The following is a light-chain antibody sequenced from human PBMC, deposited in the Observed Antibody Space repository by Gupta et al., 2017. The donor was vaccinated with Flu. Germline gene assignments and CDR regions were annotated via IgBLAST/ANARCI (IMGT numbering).Light chain of an antibody. CDR3: QQYDSNPPWT. Sequence: DIVMTQSPDSLAVSLGERATITCKSSQSVLSSSNNKNYLVWYQQKSGQPPKLLIYWASTRESGVPDRFSGSGCGTDFTLTISSRQAEDVAVYYCQQYDSNPPWTFGQGTKVEIK. CDR1: QSVLSSSNNKNY. V-gene: IGKV4-1*01. J-gene: IGKJ1*01. CDR2: WAS.